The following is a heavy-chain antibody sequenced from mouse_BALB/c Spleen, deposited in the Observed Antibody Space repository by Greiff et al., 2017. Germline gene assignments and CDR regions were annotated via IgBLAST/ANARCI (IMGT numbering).Heavy chain of an antibody. J-gene: IGHJ4*01. CDR3: ARGGAYGNYDYYAMDY. Sequence: QVQLKESGAELAKPGASVKMSCKASGYTFTSYWMHWVKQRPGQGLEWIGYINPSTGYTEYNQKFKDKATLTADKSSSTAYMQLSSLTSEDSAVYYCARGGAYGNYDYYAMDYWGEGTSVTVSS. CDR1: GYTFTSYW. D-gene: IGHD2-1*01. CDR2: INPSTGYT. V-gene: IGHV1-7*01.